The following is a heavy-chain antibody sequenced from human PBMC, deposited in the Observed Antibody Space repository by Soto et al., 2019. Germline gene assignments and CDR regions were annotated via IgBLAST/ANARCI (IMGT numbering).Heavy chain of an antibody. V-gene: IGHV5-51*01. CDR1: GYSFTSYW. Sequence: GESLKISCKGSGYSFTSYWIGWVRQMPGKGLEWMGIIYPGDSDTRYSPSFQGQVTISADKSISTAYLQWSSLKASDTAMYYCASPRWVQFYFNAFDIWGQGTMVTVSS. J-gene: IGHJ3*02. CDR3: ASPRWVQFYFNAFDI. CDR2: IYPGDSDT. D-gene: IGHD1-1*01.